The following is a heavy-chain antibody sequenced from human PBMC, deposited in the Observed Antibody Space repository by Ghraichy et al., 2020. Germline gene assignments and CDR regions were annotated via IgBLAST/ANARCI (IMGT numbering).Heavy chain of an antibody. J-gene: IGHJ4*02. CDR2: IKQDGSER. V-gene: IGHV3-7*03. D-gene: IGHD1-26*01. CDR3: AREAVGAMALDY. Sequence: GGSLRLSCAASGFSFSRYWMTWVRQAPGKGLEWVANIKQDGSERQYVDSVKGQFTISRDNAKNSLYLQMDSLRAEDTAVYYCAREAVGAMALDYWGQGTLVAVSS. CDR1: GFSFSRYW.